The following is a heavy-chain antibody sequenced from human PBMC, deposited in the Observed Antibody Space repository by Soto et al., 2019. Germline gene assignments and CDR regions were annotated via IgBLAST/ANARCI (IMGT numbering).Heavy chain of an antibody. CDR2: ISGSAGST. CDR3: AKHTVCTTATCYLAH. CDR1: GFTFSSYS. D-gene: IGHD3-9*01. Sequence: EVQLLESGGGFVQPGGSLRLSCVASGFTFSSYSMSWARQAPGKGLEWVSAISGSAGSTYYADSVKGRFTISRDNSKNTLFLQRDSLRAEDTALYYCAKHTVCTTATCYLAHWGEGTLVTVSS. J-gene: IGHJ4*02. V-gene: IGHV3-23*01.